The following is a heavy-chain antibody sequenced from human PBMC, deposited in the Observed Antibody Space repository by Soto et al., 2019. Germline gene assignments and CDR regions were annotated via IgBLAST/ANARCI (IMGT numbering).Heavy chain of an antibody. CDR2: IYHSGST. CDR1: GGSISSGGYS. D-gene: IGHD3-22*01. CDR3: AGSGYYHNSGMDV. Sequence: QLQLQESGSGLVKPSQTLSLTCAVSGGSISSGGYSWSWIRQPPGKGLEWIGYIYHSGSTHYNPSLKSRVTISVDRSKNQFSLKLSSVTDADTAVYYTAGSGYYHNSGMDVWGQGTTVTVSS. V-gene: IGHV4-30-2*01. J-gene: IGHJ6*02.